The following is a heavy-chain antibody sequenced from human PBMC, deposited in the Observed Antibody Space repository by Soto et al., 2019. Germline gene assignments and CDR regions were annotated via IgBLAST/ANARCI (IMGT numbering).Heavy chain of an antibody. CDR3: ARDFLRGAGAFDI. Sequence: QVQLVESGGGVVQTGRSLRLSCAASGFTFSSYAMHWVRQAPGKGLEWVAVISYDGSNKYYADSVKGRFTISRDNSKNTLYLQMNSLRAEDTAVYYCARDFLRGAGAFDIWGQGTMVTVSS. J-gene: IGHJ3*02. D-gene: IGHD3-10*01. CDR2: ISYDGSNK. V-gene: IGHV3-30-3*01. CDR1: GFTFSSYA.